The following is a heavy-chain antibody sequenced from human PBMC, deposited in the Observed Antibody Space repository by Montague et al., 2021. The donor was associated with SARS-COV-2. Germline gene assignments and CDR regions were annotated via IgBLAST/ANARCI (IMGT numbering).Heavy chain of an antibody. Sequence: SETLSLTCTVSGVSISSYYWTWIRQPPGKTLEWIGYVNYTGSTNFISSLKSRVTISLDTSKKQFSLRLSSVTAADTAVYYCAGYDRGGSYGSPIYAMDVWGQGTTVTVSS. CDR2: VNYTGST. V-gene: IGHV4-59*04. CDR3: AGYDRGGSYGSPIYAMDV. D-gene: IGHD1-26*01. J-gene: IGHJ6*02. CDR1: GVSISSYY.